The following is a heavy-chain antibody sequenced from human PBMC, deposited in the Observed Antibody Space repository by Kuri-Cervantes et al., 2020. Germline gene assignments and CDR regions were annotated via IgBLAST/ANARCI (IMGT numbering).Heavy chain of an antibody. CDR1: GFTFSSYG. CDR3: AKMMLGSWYHFDY. Sequence: GGSLRLSCAASGFTFSSYGMHWVRQAPGKGLEWVSGLSGSGGTTYYADSVKGRFTISRDNSKNTLYLQMNSLRAEDTAVYYCAKMMLGSWYHFDYWGQGTLVTVSS. CDR2: LSGSGGTT. V-gene: IGHV3-23*01. D-gene: IGHD6-13*01. J-gene: IGHJ4*02.